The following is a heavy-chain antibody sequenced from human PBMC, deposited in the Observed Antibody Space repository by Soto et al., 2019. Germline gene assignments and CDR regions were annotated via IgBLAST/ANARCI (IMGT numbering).Heavy chain of an antibody. CDR3: ARGPYDRSGYYPS. CDR2: ISYSGST. J-gene: IGHJ5*02. D-gene: IGHD3-22*01. Sequence: QVQLQESGPGLVKPSHTLSLTCTVSGGSISSGDYYWNWIRQHPGKGLEWMGYISYSGSTYYTPSLKSRLTISRDTSRNQFSLRLTSVTAADTAVYYCARGPYDRSGYYPSWGQGTLVTVSS. V-gene: IGHV4-31*03. CDR1: GGSISSGDYY.